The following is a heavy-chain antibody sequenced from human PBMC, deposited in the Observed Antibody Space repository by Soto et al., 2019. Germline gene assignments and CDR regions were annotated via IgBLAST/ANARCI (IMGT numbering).Heavy chain of an antibody. V-gene: IGHV4-59*01. CDR3: AKDPNYYGSAEDYYGMDV. CDR2: IYNSGST. D-gene: IGHD3-10*01. J-gene: IGHJ6*02. CDR1: GDSISNYY. Sequence: SETLSLTCTVSGDSISNYYWSWIRQPPGKGLEWIGYIYNSGSTNYNPSLKSRVTISLDTSKNQFSLKLSSVTAADTAVYYCAKDPNYYGSAEDYYGMDVWGQGTTVTVSS.